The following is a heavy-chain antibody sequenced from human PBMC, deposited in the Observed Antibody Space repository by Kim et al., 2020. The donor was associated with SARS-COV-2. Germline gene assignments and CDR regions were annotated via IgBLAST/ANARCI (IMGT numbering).Heavy chain of an antibody. D-gene: IGHD6-19*01. Sequence: PSHKSRHTMSVDTSKNQFSLRLSSVTAAATAVYYCVRDRGSVAAHGDFDYWGQGTLVTVSS. J-gene: IGHJ4*02. V-gene: IGHV4-31*02. CDR3: VRDRGSVAAHGDFDY.